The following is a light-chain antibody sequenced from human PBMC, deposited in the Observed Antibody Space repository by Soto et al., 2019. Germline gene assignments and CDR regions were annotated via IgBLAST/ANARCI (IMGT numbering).Light chain of an antibody. V-gene: IGKV1-16*01. CDR2: TAS. CDR3: QQYNSYRT. CDR1: QSIASH. J-gene: IGKJ1*01. Sequence: IQMTPYPSSLCASAGDIVPMTFRASQSIASHLNWYQQKPGKAPKLLIYTASSLQSGVPSRFSGRKSGTEFTLTISSLQPDDFATYYCQQYNSYRTLGQGTKVDIK.